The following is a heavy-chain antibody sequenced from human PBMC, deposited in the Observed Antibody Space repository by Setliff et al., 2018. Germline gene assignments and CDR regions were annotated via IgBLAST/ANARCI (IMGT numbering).Heavy chain of an antibody. CDR3: AGVGPYYCNGGNCYEL. CDR2: VFHSGIT. V-gene: IGHV4-38-2*02. CDR1: GRPISIGYY. Sequence: PSETLSLTCTVSGRPISIGYYWGWSRQSPEKGLEWIGRVFHSGITSYNPSLKSRFTISVDTSKNQFFLALRSVTAADTAVYYCAGVGPYYCNGGNCYELWGQGAMVTVSS. D-gene: IGHD2-15*01. J-gene: IGHJ4*02.